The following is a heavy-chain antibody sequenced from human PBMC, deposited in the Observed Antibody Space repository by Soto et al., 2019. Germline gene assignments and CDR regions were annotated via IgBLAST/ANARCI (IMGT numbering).Heavy chain of an antibody. J-gene: IGHJ4*02. V-gene: IGHV4-39*01. CDR3: ARHRNWKVDY. D-gene: IGHD1-1*01. CDR1: GGSIRSSTYQ. Sequence: SETLSLTCTVSGGSIRSSTYQWGWIRQPPGKEPEWIGSTFYSGSTYYNPSLKSRVTISVDTSKNQFSLKLTSVSATDTAVFYCARHRNWKVDYWGQGTPVTVSS. CDR2: TFYSGST.